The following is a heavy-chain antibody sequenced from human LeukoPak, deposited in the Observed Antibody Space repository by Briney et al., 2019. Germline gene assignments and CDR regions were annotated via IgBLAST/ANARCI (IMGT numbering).Heavy chain of an antibody. V-gene: IGHV4-59*01. Sequence: SETLSLTCTVSGGSISSYYWSWIRQPPGKGLEWIGYIYYSGSTNYNPSLKSRVTISVDTSKNQFSLELSSVTAADTAVYYCARAMGSGSYAYYYGMDVWGQGTTVTVSS. D-gene: IGHD3-10*01. CDR3: ARAMGSGSYAYYYGMDV. CDR1: GGSISSYY. J-gene: IGHJ6*02. CDR2: IYYSGST.